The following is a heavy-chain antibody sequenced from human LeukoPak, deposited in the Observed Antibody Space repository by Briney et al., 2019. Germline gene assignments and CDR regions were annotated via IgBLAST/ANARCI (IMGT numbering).Heavy chain of an antibody. J-gene: IGHJ5*02. D-gene: IGHD5-18*01. Sequence: ASVKISCKASGYTFTSYYMHWVRQAPGQGLEWMGIINPSGGNTNYAQKFQGRVTMTRDMSTSTVYMELSSLRSEDTAMYYCARALPHRRLMDTTMEQHWFDPWGQGTLVTVSS. CDR1: GYTFTSYY. V-gene: IGHV1-46*01. CDR3: ARALPHRRLMDTTMEQHWFDP. CDR2: INPSGGNT.